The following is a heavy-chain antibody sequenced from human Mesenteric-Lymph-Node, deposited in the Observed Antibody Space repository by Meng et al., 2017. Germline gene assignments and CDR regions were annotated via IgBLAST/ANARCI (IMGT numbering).Heavy chain of an antibody. CDR3: VRNPSPLGMIDIDY. D-gene: IGHD3-22*01. Sequence: GESLKISCAASGFTFSNSDMNWVRQAPGKGLEWVSGVSWNGSRTHYADSVKGRFIISRDNSRNFLYQQMNSLRPEDMAVYYCVRNPSPLGMIDIDYWGQGTLVTVSS. J-gene: IGHJ4*02. CDR1: GFTFSNSD. CDR2: VSWNGSRT. V-gene: IGHV3-19*01.